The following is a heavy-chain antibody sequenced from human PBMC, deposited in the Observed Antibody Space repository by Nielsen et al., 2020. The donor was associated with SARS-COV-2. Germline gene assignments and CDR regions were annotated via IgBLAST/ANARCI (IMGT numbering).Heavy chain of an antibody. CDR1: EFTFTNFG. Sequence: GGSLRLSCAASEFTFTNFGVSWVRQVPGKGLTWVAQINSDDSKTTYADSVKGRFTISRDSAENTLYLQMNSLRADDTAVYYCVRIRDDGYYYDTGPFDYWGQGTLVTVSS. J-gene: IGHJ4*02. CDR2: INSDDSKT. D-gene: IGHD3-22*01. V-gene: IGHV3-74*01. CDR3: VRIRDDGYYYDTGPFDY.